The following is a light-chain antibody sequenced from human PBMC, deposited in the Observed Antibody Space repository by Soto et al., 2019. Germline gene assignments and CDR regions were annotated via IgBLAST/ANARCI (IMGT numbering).Light chain of an antibody. CDR2: EVT. J-gene: IGLJ2*01. V-gene: IGLV2-8*01. Sequence: QSALTQPPSASGSPGQSVTISCAGSGSDIAVYDFVSWYQQHPGTAPKLIIYEVTKRPSRVPDRFSGSKSASTASLTVSGLQAEDEADYYCSSYAGSNTLVFGGGTKLTVL. CDR3: SSYAGSNTLV. CDR1: GSDIAVYDF.